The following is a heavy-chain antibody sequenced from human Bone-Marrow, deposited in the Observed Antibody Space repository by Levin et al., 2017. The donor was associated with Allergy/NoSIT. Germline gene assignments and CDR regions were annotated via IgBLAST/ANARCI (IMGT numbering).Heavy chain of an antibody. CDR3: TRDSRMPVGGTGWFDP. D-gene: IGHD6-19*01. Sequence: ASVKVSCKPSGYVFATHYMHWVRQAPRQGLEWMGLIDPSGGATTYAQNFQGRVTVTRDASTATVYLELPNLSSEDTGIDYCTRDSRMPVGGTGWFDPWGQGTLVTVFS. V-gene: IGHV1-46*03. J-gene: IGHJ5*02. CDR1: GYVFATHY. CDR2: IDPSGGAT.